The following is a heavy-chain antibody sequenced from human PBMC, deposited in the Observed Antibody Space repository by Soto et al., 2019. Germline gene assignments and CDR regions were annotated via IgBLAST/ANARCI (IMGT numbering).Heavy chain of an antibody. CDR3: AREWLCSITSCPDYYYYGMDG. CDR1: GYTFTSYG. V-gene: IGHV1-18*01. D-gene: IGHD2-2*01. Sequence: GASVKVSCKASGYTFTSYGISWVRQAPGQGLEWMGWISAYNGNTNYAQKLQGRVTMTTDTSTSTAYMELRSLRSDDTAVYYCAREWLCSITSCPDYYYYGMDGWGQGTTVNVAS. J-gene: IGHJ6*02. CDR2: ISAYNGNT.